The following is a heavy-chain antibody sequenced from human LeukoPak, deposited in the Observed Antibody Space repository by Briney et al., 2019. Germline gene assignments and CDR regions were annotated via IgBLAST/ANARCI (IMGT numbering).Heavy chain of an antibody. D-gene: IGHD3-16*01. CDR2: IYYSGST. CDR1: GGSFSSGSYY. Sequence: SETLSLTCTVSGGSFSSGSYYWSWIRQPPGKGLEWIGYIYYSGSTNYNPSLKSRVTISADTSKNQFSLKLSSVTAADTAVYYCARVRSWGFDIWGQGTMVTVSS. V-gene: IGHV4-61*01. J-gene: IGHJ3*02. CDR3: ARVRSWGFDI.